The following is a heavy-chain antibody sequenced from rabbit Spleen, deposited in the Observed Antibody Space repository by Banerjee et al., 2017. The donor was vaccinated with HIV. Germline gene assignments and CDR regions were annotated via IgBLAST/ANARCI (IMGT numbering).Heavy chain of an antibody. Sequence: QEQLEESGGGLVKPEGSLTLTCKASGFDLSSSDYICWVRQAPGKGLEWIACIYAPDLGPTYYATWAKGRFTISKASSTTVTLQMTSLTTADTATYFCARDYSGSGYYSDRLDLWGPGTLVTV. D-gene: IGHD1-1*01. J-gene: IGHJ5*01. CDR1: GFDLSSSDY. CDR3: ARDYSGSGYYSDRLDL. V-gene: IGHV1S45*01. CDR2: IYAPDLGPT.